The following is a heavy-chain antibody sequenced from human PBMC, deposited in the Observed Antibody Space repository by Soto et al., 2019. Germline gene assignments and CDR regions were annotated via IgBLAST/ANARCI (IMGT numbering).Heavy chain of an antibody. Sequence: SETLSLTCVVSGYVITSGYYWGWIRQPPGKGLEWIGTVDHSGSTYYDPSLQGRVTISIDTPKNQFSLKLTSVTAADTALYYCARYFHTYSGPPIWGQGTLVTVSS. D-gene: IGHD5-12*01. CDR3: ARYFHTYSGPPI. J-gene: IGHJ4*02. CDR2: VDHSGST. V-gene: IGHV4-38-2*01. CDR1: GYVITSGYY.